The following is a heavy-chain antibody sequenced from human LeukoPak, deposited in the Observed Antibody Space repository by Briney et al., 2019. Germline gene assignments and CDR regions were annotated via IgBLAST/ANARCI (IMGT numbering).Heavy chain of an antibody. D-gene: IGHD4-17*01. CDR1: GGSFSGYY. V-gene: IGHV4-34*01. Sequence: SETLSLTCAVYGGSFSGYYWSWIRQPPGKGLEWIGEINHSGSTNYNPSLKSRVTISVDTSKNQFSLKLSSVTAADTAVYYCARSVYGVSVDYWGQGTLVTVSS. CDR2: INHSGST. J-gene: IGHJ4*02. CDR3: ARSVYGVSVDY.